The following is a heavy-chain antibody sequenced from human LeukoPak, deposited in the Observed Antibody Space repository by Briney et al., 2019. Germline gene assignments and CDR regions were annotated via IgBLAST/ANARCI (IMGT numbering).Heavy chain of an antibody. Sequence: ASVKVSCKASGYTFTGYYMHWVRQAPGQGLEWMGWINPNSGGTNYAQKFQGRVTMTRDTSISTAYMELSRLRSDDTAVYYCARDLGIATFVDYWGQGTLVTVSS. CDR2: INPNSGGT. J-gene: IGHJ4*02. V-gene: IGHV1-2*02. D-gene: IGHD2-21*01. CDR3: ARDLGIATFVDY. CDR1: GYTFTGYY.